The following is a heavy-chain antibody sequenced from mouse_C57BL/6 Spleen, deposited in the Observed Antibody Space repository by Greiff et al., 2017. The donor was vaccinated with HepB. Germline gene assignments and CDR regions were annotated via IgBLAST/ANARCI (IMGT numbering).Heavy chain of an antibody. CDR3: ARPANWDVDYYAMDY. D-gene: IGHD4-1*01. J-gene: IGHJ4*01. V-gene: IGHV1-76*01. CDR2: IYPGSGNT. Sequence: VMLVESGAELVRPGASVKLSCKASGYTFTDYYINWVKQRPGQGLEWIARIYPGSGNTYYNEKFKGKATLTAEKSSSTAYMQLSSLTSEDSAVYFCARPANWDVDYYAMDYWGQGTSVTVSS. CDR1: GYTFTDYY.